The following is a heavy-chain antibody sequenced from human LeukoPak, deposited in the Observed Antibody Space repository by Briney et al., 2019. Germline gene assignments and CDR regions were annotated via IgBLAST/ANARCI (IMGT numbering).Heavy chain of an antibody. J-gene: IGHJ5*02. CDR3: ARGRLRNSVTTVNWFDP. CDR2: MNPNSGNT. D-gene: IGHD4-17*01. Sequence: GASVKVSCKASGYTFTGYYMHWVRQAPGQGLEWMGWMNPNSGNTGYAQKFQGRVTMTRNTSISTAYMELSSLRSEDTAVYYCARGRLRNSVTTVNWFDPWGQGTLVTVSS. V-gene: IGHV1-8*02. CDR1: GYTFTGYY.